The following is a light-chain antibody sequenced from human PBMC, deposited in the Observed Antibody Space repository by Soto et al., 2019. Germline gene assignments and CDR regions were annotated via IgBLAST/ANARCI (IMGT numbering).Light chain of an antibody. J-gene: IGKJ1*01. V-gene: IGKV3-20*01. CDR2: GAS. Sequence: EIVLTQSPGTLSLSPGERATLSCRASQSVSSNYLAWYQQKPGQAPRLLIYGASSRATGIPDRFSGSGAGTDFTLTLSRLESEDFAVYYCQQYGSSPWTFGQGTKVEIK. CDR1: QSVSSNY. CDR3: QQYGSSPWT.